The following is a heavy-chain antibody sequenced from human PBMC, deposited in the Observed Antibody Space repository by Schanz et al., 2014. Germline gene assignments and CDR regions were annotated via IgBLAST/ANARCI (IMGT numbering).Heavy chain of an antibody. Sequence: QVQLVQSGAEVKKPGSSVKVSCTASGGTFSTYTISWVRQAPGQGLEWMGRIIPILGIANYAQKFQGRVTMTRDTLASTAYMEVSSLRSEDTAVYYCARSGSSNWYFFDYWGQGTLVTVSS. CDR3: ARSGSSNWYFFDY. V-gene: IGHV1-69*02. CDR2: IIPILGIA. J-gene: IGHJ4*02. CDR1: GGTFSTYT. D-gene: IGHD6-13*01.